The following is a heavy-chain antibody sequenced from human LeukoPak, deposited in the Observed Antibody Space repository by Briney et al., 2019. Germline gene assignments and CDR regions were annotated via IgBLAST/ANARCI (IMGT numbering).Heavy chain of an antibody. V-gene: IGHV3-30*04. CDR2: ISYDGSNK. CDR1: GFTFSSYA. CDR3: ARDSYYYESSNAFDI. Sequence: PGRSLRLSCAASGFTFSSYAMHWVRQAPGKGLEWVAVISYDGSNKYYADSVKGRFTISRDNSKNTLYLQMNSLRAEDTAVYYCARDSYYYESSNAFDIWGQGTMVTVSS. J-gene: IGHJ3*02. D-gene: IGHD3-22*01.